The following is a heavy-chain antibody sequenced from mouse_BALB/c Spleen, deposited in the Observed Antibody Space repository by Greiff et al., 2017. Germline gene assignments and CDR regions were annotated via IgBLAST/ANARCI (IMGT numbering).Heavy chain of an antibody. D-gene: IGHD2-10*02. CDR2: IYWDDDK. J-gene: IGHJ4*01. CDR1: GFSLSTSGMG. CDR3: ARSVYGNYRRYAMDY. Sequence: QVTLKESGPGILQPSQTLSLTCSFSGFSLSTSGMGVSWIRQPSGKGLEWLAHIYWDDDKRYNPSLKSRLTISKDTSRNQVFLKITSVDTADTATYYCARSVYGNYRRYAMDYWGQGTSVTVSS. V-gene: IGHV8-12*01.